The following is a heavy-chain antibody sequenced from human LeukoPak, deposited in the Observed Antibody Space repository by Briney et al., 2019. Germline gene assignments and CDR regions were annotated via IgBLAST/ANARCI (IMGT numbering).Heavy chain of an antibody. J-gene: IGHJ4*02. CDR3: ASDYGSGSSSPFDY. D-gene: IGHD3-10*01. V-gene: IGHV3-30*14. CDR2: ISSDGTNI. CDR1: GFTFSRKA. Sequence: GGSLRLSCVVSGFTFSRKAMHWVRQAPGKGLEWVAVISSDGTNIYYADSVKGRFTVSRDNSKNTLYLQMNSLRAEDTAVYYCASDYGSGSSSPFDYWGQGTLVTVSS.